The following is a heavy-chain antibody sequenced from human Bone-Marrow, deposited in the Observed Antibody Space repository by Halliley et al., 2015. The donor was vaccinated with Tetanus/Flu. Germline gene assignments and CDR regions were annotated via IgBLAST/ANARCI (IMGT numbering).Heavy chain of an antibody. V-gene: IGHV4-59*01. D-gene: IGHD4-17*01. CDR3: ARSRDLGMTTVTLFDF. J-gene: IGHJ4*02. CDR2: IYYRGSP. Sequence: IRYIYYRGSPKYNPPLKSRVTMSVDTSKNQFSLKLTSVTAADTAVYYCARSRDLGMTTVTLFDFWGQGTLVTVSS.